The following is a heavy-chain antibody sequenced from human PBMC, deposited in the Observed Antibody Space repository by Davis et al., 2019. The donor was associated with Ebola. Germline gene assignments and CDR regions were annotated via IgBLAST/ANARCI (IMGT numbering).Heavy chain of an antibody. J-gene: IGHJ3*02. CDR1: AASISSSY. CDR2: SYYSGST. CDR3: ARGLHVFDI. V-gene: IGHV4-59*01. Sequence: SETLSLTCTVSAASISSSYWSLIRHPPGNALEWIGYSYYSGSTNYKPPLKSRVTISVDTSKNQFSLKLSSVTAADTAVYYCARGLHVFDIWGQGTMVTVSS.